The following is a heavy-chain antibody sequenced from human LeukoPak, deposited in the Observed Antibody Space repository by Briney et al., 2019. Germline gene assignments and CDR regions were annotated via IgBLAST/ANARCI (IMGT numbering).Heavy chain of an antibody. CDR2: INSDGSST. CDR3: VRGKTYSFDS. V-gene: IGHV3-74*01. J-gene: IGHJ4*02. CDR1: GFSYSSYC. Sequence: PGGSLRLSCAASGFSYSSYCMHWLRQAPGKGLVWVSRINSDGSSTIYADSVKGRFTISRDNAKNTLYLQMNSLRAEDTAVYYCVRGKTYSFDSTGQGTLITVSS.